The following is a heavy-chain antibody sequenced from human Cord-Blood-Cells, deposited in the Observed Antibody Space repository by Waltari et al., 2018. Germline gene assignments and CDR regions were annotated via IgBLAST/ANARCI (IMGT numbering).Heavy chain of an antibody. CDR3: ARDRKSGSYYYGMDV. CDR2: IIPIFGTA. D-gene: IGHD1-26*01. J-gene: IGHJ6*02. Sequence: QVQLVQSGAEVKKPGSSVKVSCKASGGTFSSYAISWVRQAPGQGLEWMGGIIPIFGTANYAQKCQGRVTITADESTSTAYTELSSLRSEDTAVYYCARDRKSGSYYYGMDVWGQGTTVTVSS. CDR1: GGTFSSYA. V-gene: IGHV1-69*01.